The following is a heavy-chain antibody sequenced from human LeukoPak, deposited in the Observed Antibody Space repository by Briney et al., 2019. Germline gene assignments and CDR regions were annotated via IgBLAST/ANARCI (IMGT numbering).Heavy chain of an antibody. CDR3: ARDRTDYYDSSGYYSRFGWFDP. Sequence: TSETLSLTCTVSGGSISSSSYYWGWIRQPPGKGLEWIGSIYYSGSTYYNPSLKSRVTISVDTSKNQFSLKLSSVTAADTAVYYCARDRTDYYDSSGYYSRFGWFDPWGQGTLVTVSS. D-gene: IGHD3-22*01. J-gene: IGHJ5*02. CDR2: IYYSGST. CDR1: GGSISSSSYY. V-gene: IGHV4-39*07.